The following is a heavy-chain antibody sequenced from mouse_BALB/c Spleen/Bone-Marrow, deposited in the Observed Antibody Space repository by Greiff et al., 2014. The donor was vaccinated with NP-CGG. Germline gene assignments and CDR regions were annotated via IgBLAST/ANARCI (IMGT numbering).Heavy chain of an antibody. CDR3: ARVLGRPF. Sequence: QVQLKESGAEVVRPGTSVKVSCKASGYAFTNYSIEWIKQRPGQGLEWIGLINPGSGGTNYNEKFKGKATLTADKSSSTAYMQLSSLTSDDSAVYFCARVLGRPFWGQGTLVTVSA. V-gene: IGHV1-54*01. D-gene: IGHD4-1*01. CDR2: INPGSGGT. CDR1: GYAFTNYS. J-gene: IGHJ3*01.